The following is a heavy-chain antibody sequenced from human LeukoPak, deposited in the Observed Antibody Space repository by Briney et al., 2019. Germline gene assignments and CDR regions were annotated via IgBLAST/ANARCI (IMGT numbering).Heavy chain of an antibody. CDR1: GFTFSSYS. CDR3: ARETGYSSSWYGGFFDY. J-gene: IGHJ4*02. V-gene: IGHV3-7*01. D-gene: IGHD6-13*01. CDR2: IKKDGSEK. Sequence: PGGSLRLSCAASGFTFSSYSMNWVRQAPGKGLEWVANIKKDGSEKYYVDSVKGRFTISRDNAKNSLYLQMNSLRAEDTAVYYCARETGYSSSWYGGFFDYWGQGTLVTVSS.